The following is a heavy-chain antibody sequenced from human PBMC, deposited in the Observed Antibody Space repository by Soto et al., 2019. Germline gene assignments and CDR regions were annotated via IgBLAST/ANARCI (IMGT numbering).Heavy chain of an antibody. CDR2: IDAGNDNT. CDR1: GYTFTNYA. Sequence: ASVKVSCKASGYTFTNYAMHWVRQAPGQRLEWMGWIDAGNDNTKYSEKLQGRVTIIRDTSASTAYMELNSLKSEDTAVYYCARGRPSYYYDNSGYNYAGGFDYWGQGTLVTVSS. CDR3: ARGRPSYYYDNSGYNYAGGFDY. D-gene: IGHD3-22*01. V-gene: IGHV1-3*01. J-gene: IGHJ4*02.